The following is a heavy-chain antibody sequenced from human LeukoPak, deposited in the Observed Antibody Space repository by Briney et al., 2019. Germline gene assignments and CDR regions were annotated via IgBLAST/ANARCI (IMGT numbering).Heavy chain of an antibody. CDR3: ARVVPSGDYESY. CDR1: GFTFSSYS. Sequence: GGSLRLSCAASGFTFSSYSMNWVRQAPGKGLEWVSSISSSSSYIYYADSVKGRFTISRDNAKNSLYLQMNSLRAEDTAVYYCARVVPSGDYESYWGQGTLVTVSS. D-gene: IGHD4-17*01. CDR2: ISSSSSYI. J-gene: IGHJ4*02. V-gene: IGHV3-21*01.